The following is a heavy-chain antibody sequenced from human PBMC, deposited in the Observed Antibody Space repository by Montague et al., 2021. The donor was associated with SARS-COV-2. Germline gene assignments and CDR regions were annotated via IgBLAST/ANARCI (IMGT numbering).Heavy chain of an antibody. D-gene: IGHD3-9*01. Sequence: CAISGDSVSSKSVAWNWIRQSPSRGLEWLGRTYYRSKWYSDYAXXXKXXLVIPPDTSKNQVSLQLNSVIPEDTAVYFCASSGITLTGLDAFDIWGQGTMVTVSS. CDR2: TYYRSKWYS. J-gene: IGHJ3*02. CDR1: GDSVSSKSVA. CDR3: ASSGITLTGLDAFDI. V-gene: IGHV6-1*01.